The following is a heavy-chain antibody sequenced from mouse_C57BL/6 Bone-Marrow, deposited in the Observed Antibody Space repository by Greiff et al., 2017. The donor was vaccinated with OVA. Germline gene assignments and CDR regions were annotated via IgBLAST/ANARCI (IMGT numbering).Heavy chain of an antibody. CDR3: TGLEFITTVVADY. V-gene: IGHV6-3*01. J-gene: IGHJ2*01. CDR2: IRLKSDNYAT. CDR1: GFTFSNYW. D-gene: IGHD1-1*01. Sequence: EVKLVESGGGLVQPGGSMKLSCVASGFTFSNYWMNWVRQSPEKGLEWVAQIRLKSDNYATHYAESVKGRFTISRDDSKSSVYLQMNNLRAEDTGIYYCTGLEFITTVVADYWGQGTTLTVSS.